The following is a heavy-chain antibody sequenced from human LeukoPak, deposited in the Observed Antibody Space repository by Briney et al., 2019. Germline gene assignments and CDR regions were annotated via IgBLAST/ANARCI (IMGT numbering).Heavy chain of an antibody. Sequence: PGGSLRLSCAASGFTFSSYEMNWVRQAPGKGLEWVSYISSSGSTIYYADSVKGRFTISRDDAKSSLSLQMNSLRAEDTAVYYCARGRDGYNSDYWGQGTLVTVSS. J-gene: IGHJ4*02. CDR3: ARGRDGYNSDY. V-gene: IGHV3-48*03. CDR1: GFTFSSYE. CDR2: ISSSGSTI. D-gene: IGHD5-24*01.